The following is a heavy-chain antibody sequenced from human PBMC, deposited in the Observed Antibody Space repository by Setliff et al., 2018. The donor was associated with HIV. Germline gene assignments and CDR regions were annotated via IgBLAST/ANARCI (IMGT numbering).Heavy chain of an antibody. CDR3: ASAYYYDSSGRTGYYMDV. CDR1: GGTFSSYT. CDR2: IIPILGIA. D-gene: IGHD3-22*01. J-gene: IGHJ6*03. V-gene: IGHV1-69*02. Sequence: ASVKVSCKASGGTFSSYTISWVRQAPGQGLEWMGRIIPILGIANYAKKFQGRVTITADKSTSTAYMELSSLRSEDTAVYYCASAYYYDSSGRTGYYMDVWGKGTTVTVSS.